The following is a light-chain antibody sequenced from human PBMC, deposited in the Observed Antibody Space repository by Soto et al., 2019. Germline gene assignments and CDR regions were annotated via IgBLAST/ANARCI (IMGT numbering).Light chain of an antibody. CDR1: QSISSW. V-gene: IGKV1-5*03. CDR2: KAS. Sequence: DIQMTQSPSTLSASVGDRVTITCRASQSISSWLAWYQQKPGKAPKLLIYKASSSESGVPSRFSGSGSGTEFTLTISGLQPDDFATYYCQQYNTYSTFGQGTKVEIK. J-gene: IGKJ1*01. CDR3: QQYNTYST.